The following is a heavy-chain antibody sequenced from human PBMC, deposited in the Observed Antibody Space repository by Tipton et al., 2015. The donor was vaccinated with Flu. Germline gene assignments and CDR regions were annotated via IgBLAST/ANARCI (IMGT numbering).Heavy chain of an antibody. D-gene: IGHD7-27*01. Sequence: TLSLTCAVSGGSISSGYTSRSWIRQPPGKGLEWIGNIYDSGVTYYNPSLKSRVTISVDTSKNQFYLRLSSVTAADTAVYYCARTLGLDWYFDLWGRGTLVTVSS. J-gene: IGHJ2*01. CDR3: ARTLGLDWYFDL. V-gene: IGHV4-30-2*01. CDR2: IYDSGVT. CDR1: GGSISSGYTS.